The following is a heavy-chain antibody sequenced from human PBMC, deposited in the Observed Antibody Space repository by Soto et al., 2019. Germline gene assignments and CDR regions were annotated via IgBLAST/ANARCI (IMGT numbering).Heavy chain of an antibody. Sequence: GGSLRLSCTASGFTFGDYAMSWFRQAPGKGLEWVGFIRSKAYGGTTEYAASVKGRLTISRDDSKSIAYLQMNSLKTEDTAVYYCTRNMSYPYYDFWSGYYIEYYFDYWGQGTLVTVPQ. V-gene: IGHV3-49*03. D-gene: IGHD3-3*01. CDR1: GFTFGDYA. J-gene: IGHJ4*02. CDR2: IRSKAYGGTT. CDR3: TRNMSYPYYDFWSGYYIEYYFDY.